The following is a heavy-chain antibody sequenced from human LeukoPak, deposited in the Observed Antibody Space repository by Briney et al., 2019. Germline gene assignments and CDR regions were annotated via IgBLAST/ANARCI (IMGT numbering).Heavy chain of an antibody. CDR2: ISSSSSTI. CDR3: ARGPKLRILEPGH. D-gene: IGHD3-3*01. Sequence: GGSLRLSCAASGFTFSSYSMNWVRQAPGKGLEWVSYISSSSSTIYYADSVKGRFTISRDNAKNSLYLQMNSLRAEDTAVYYCARGPKLRILEPGHWGQGTLVTVSS. J-gene: IGHJ4*02. V-gene: IGHV3-48*01. CDR1: GFTFSSYS.